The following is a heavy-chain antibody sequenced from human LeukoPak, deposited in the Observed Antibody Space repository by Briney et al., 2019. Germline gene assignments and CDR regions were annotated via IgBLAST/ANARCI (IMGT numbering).Heavy chain of an antibody. D-gene: IGHD1-1*01. Sequence: ASVKVSCKASGYTFTDYYIHWVRQAPGQGLEWMGWISTYNGNTNYAQKLQGRVTMTTDTPTSTVYMELTSLRSDDTAVYYCARPRSGNDRYFDYWGQGTLVTDSS. J-gene: IGHJ4*02. CDR2: ISTYNGNT. CDR1: GYTFTDYY. CDR3: ARPRSGNDRYFDY. V-gene: IGHV1-18*04.